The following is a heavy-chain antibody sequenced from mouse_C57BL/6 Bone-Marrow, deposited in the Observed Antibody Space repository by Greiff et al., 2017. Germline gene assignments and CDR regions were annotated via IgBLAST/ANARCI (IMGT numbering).Heavy chain of an antibody. V-gene: IGHV1-64*01. D-gene: IGHD2-4*01. CDR3: AREDYDGDYFDY. J-gene: IGHJ2*01. Sequence: QVQLQQSGPELVKPGASVKLSCKASGYTFTSYWMHWVKQRPGQGLEWIGMIHPNSGSTNYNEKFKSKATLTVDKSSSTAYMQLSSLTSEDSAVYYCAREDYDGDYFDYWGQGTTLTVSS. CDR1: GYTFTSYW. CDR2: IHPNSGST.